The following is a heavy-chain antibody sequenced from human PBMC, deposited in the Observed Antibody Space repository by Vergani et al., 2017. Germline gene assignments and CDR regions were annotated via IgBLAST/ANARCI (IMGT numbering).Heavy chain of an antibody. CDR1: GFTFSSYA. V-gene: IGHV3-23*01. D-gene: IGHD3-10*01. CDR3: AEDGIIWCGEVLNFDY. Sequence: EVQLLESGGGLVQPGGSLRLSCAASGFTFSSYAMSWVRQAPGKGLEWVSAISGSGGSTYYADSVKGRFTISRDNSKNTLYLQMNSLRSEDTAVYYCAEDGIIWCGEVLNFDYWGQGTLVTVSS. CDR2: ISGSGGST. J-gene: IGHJ4*02.